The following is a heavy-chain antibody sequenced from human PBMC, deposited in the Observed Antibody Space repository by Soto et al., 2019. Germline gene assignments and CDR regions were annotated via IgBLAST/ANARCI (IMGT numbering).Heavy chain of an antibody. Sequence: GASVKVSCKASGYTFTSYAMHLVRQAPGQRLEGMGWINAGNGNTKNSQKFQGRVTITRDTSGSTAYMELSSLSSEDTVVFYCASGIEVAGLAYWGQETLFTVSS. CDR2: INAGNGNT. CDR3: ASGIEVAGLAY. CDR1: GYTFTSYA. V-gene: IGHV1-3*01. D-gene: IGHD6-19*01. J-gene: IGHJ4*02.